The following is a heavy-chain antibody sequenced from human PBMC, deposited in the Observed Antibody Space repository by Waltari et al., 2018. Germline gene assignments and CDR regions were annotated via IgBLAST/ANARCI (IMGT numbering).Heavy chain of an antibody. Sequence: EVQLVESGGTLVQPGGSLKLSCVASGFTFNGHSMNWVRQAPVKGLEWISYITGISDSTNYADSVQGRFIVSRDNAQNALYLQMTGLRAEDTAIYYCAADGVGVLPGDAFDIWGQGTMVTVSS. CDR1: GFTFNGHS. CDR2: ITGISDST. V-gene: IGHV3-48*04. J-gene: IGHJ3*02. D-gene: IGHD1-26*01. CDR3: AADGVGVLPGDAFDI.